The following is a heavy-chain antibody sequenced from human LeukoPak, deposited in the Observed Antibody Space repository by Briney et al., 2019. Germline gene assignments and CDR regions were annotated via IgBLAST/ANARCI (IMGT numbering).Heavy chain of an antibody. CDR1: GCTVSSKY. CDR2: IYSGGMT. CDR3: ARDGLEDFSMDV. V-gene: IGHV3-66*02. D-gene: IGHD3-3*01. J-gene: IGHJ6*03. Sequence: GGSLRLSCAASGCTVSSKYMSWVRQAPGKGLEWVSIIYSGGMTYYADSVKGRFTISRDKSKNTLYLQMNSLRAEDTAVYYCARDGLEDFSMDVWGKGTTVTVSS.